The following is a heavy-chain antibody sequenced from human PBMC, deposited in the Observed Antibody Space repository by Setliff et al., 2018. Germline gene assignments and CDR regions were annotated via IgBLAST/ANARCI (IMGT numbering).Heavy chain of an antibody. V-gene: IGHV4-39*01. D-gene: IGHD2-2*01. Sequence: SETLSLTCTVSGGSISSGVYYWAFIRQPPGKGLEWIGRIHYRGTTYSNAPLASRLTLSVDTSKNQFSLRLTSVTAADTSVYYCASRYCSSTNCWNWFDPWGQGTLVTVSS. CDR3: ASRYCSSTNCWNWFDP. CDR2: IHYRGTT. J-gene: IGHJ5*02. CDR1: GGSISSGVYY.